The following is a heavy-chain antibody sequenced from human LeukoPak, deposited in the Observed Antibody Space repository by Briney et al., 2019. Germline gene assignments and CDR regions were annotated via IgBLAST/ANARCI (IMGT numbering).Heavy chain of an antibody. CDR3: ARAGYCSGGSCVLNWFDP. CDR2: ISSCSSTI. D-gene: IGHD2-15*01. V-gene: IGHV3-48*01. Sequence: PGGSLRLSCAASGFTFSSYSMNWVRQAAGKGLEWVSYISSCSSTIYYADSVKGRFTISRDNAKNSLYLQINSLRAEDTAVYYCARAGYCSGGSCVLNWFDPWGQGTLVTVSS. CDR1: GFTFSSYS. J-gene: IGHJ5*02.